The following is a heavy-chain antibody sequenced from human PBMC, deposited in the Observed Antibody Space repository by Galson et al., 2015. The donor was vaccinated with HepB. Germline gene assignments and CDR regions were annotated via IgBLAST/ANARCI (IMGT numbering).Heavy chain of an antibody. Sequence: SLRLSCAASGFTFSNYVMNWVRQAPGKGLEWVSGIHESDGRTFYADSVKGRFTISRDNSRNTVYLQMNSLRAEDTAVYYCAKVLGVTPRFYFDYWGQGTMVTVSS. CDR3: AKVLGVTPRFYFDY. CDR2: IHESDGRT. D-gene: IGHD4-23*01. V-gene: IGHV3-23*01. J-gene: IGHJ4*03. CDR1: GFTFSNYV.